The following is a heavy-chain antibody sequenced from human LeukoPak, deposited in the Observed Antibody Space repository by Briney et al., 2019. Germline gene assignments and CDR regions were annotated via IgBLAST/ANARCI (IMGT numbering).Heavy chain of an antibody. V-gene: IGHV1-2*02. Sequence: GASVKVSCKASGFPFNDYFIHWVRQAPGQGPQWMGWINPYSGATNFGQNFRARVSFTRDASIATVFMELKSLTSDDTAIYYCARAKSRSSTYYLGHWGQGTLVTVSS. J-gene: IGHJ4*02. D-gene: IGHD2/OR15-2a*01. CDR3: ARAKSRSSTYYLGH. CDR1: GFPFNDYF. CDR2: INPYSGAT.